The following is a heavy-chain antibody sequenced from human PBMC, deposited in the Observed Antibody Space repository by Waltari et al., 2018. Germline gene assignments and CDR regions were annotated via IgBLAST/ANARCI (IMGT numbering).Heavy chain of an antibody. CDR3: ANSARGIAAAGKDAFDI. CDR1: GGSISSSSYY. J-gene: IGHJ3*02. CDR2: IYYSGST. Sequence: QLQLQESGPGLVKPSETLSLTCTVSGGSISSSSYYWGWIRQPPGKGLEWIGSIYYSGSTYYNPSLKSRVTISVDTSKNQFSLKLSSVTAADTAVYYCANSARGIAAAGKDAFDIWGQGTMVTVSP. D-gene: IGHD6-13*01. V-gene: IGHV4-39*01.